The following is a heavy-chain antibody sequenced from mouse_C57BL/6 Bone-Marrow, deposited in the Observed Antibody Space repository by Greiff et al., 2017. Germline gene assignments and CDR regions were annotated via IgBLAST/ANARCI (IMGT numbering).Heavy chain of an antibody. CDR1: GYTFTSYG. CDR3: ARYDGYRWTWFAY. CDR2: IYLGNGDT. Sequence: VQLQQSGAELVKPGSSVKMSCKASGYTFTSYGMNWVKQRPGKGLEWIGYIYLGNGDTKYNEKFKGKATLTADTSSSPAYMQLSSLTSEDSAIYFCARYDGYRWTWFAYWGQGTLVTVSA. V-gene: IGHV1-58*01. D-gene: IGHD2-3*01. J-gene: IGHJ3*01.